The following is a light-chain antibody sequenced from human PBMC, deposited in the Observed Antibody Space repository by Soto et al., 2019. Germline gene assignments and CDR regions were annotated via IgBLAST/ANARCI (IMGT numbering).Light chain of an antibody. CDR2: KVF. V-gene: IGKV2-30*02. CDR3: MQGTHWPLYT. CDR1: QSLVHSDGNTY. Sequence: DVVMTQSPLSLPVTLGQPASISCRSSQSLVHSDGNTYLNWFQQRPGQSPRRLIYKVFNRDSGVPDRFSGSGSGTDFTLMISRVEAEDVGVYYCMQGTHWPLYTFGQGTKLEIK. J-gene: IGKJ2*01.